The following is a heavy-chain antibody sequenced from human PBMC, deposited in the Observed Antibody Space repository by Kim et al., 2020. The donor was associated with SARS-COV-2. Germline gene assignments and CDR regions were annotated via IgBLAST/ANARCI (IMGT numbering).Heavy chain of an antibody. CDR2: STT. D-gene: IGHD4-4*01. CDR3: VTTYSSGMDV. Sequence: STTSYADSVKGRFTITRDNAKNTLFLQMNSLRAEDTAVYYCVTTYSSGMDVWGQGTTVTVSS. J-gene: IGHJ6*02. V-gene: IGHV3-74*01.